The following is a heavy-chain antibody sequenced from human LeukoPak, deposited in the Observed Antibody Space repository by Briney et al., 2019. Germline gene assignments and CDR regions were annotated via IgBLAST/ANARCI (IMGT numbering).Heavy chain of an antibody. V-gene: IGHV4-59*01. CDR1: GGSISSYY. J-gene: IGHJ3*02. CDR2: IYYSGST. D-gene: IGHD3-22*01. CDR3: ARDYYDRSGYFDAFDI. Sequence: SETLSLTCTVSGGSISSYYWSWIRQPPGKGLEWIGDIYYSGSTNYNPSLKSRVTISVDTPKNQFSLKLSSVTAADTAVYYCARDYYDRSGYFDAFDIWGQGTMVTVSS.